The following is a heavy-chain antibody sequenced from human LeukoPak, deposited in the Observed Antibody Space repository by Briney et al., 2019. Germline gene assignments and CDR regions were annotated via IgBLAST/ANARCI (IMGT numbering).Heavy chain of an antibody. CDR1: GGSISSYY. CDR3: ARGLQATVTRGFDY. CDR2: IYYSGST. J-gene: IGHJ4*02. D-gene: IGHD4-11*01. Sequence: PSETLSLTCTVSGGSISSYYWSWLRQPPGKGLEWIGYIYYSGSTNYNPSLKSRVTISVDTSKNQFSLKLSSVTAADTAVYYCARGLQATVTRGFDYWGQGTLVTVSS. V-gene: IGHV4-59*01.